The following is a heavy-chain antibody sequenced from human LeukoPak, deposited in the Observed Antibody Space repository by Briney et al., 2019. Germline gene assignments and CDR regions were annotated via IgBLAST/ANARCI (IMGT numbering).Heavy chain of an antibody. CDR2: ISGSGGST. V-gene: IGHV3-23*01. D-gene: IGHD3-22*01. Sequence: WGSLRLSGAASGFTFSSYAMSWVRQAPGKGLEWVSAISGSGGSTYYADSVKGRFTISRDNSKNTLYLQMNSLRAEDTAVYYCAKTTASKGGYDSSGYYSDFDYWGQGTLVTVSS. J-gene: IGHJ4*02. CDR3: AKTTASKGGYDSSGYYSDFDY. CDR1: GFTFSSYA.